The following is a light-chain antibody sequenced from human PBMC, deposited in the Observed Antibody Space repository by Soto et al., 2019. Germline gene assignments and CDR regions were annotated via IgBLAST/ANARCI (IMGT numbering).Light chain of an antibody. Sequence: QSALTQPPSASGSPGQSVTISCTGTSSDVGGYNYVSWYQQHPGKAPKLMIYEVSKRPSGVPDRFSGSKSGNTASLTVSGLQADDEADSYCSSYAGSSNWVFGGGTKLTVL. CDR2: EVS. V-gene: IGLV2-8*01. CDR3: SSYAGSSNWV. J-gene: IGLJ3*02. CDR1: SSDVGGYNY.